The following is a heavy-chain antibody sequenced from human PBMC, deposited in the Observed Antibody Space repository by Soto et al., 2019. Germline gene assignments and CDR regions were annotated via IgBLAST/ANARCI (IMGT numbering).Heavy chain of an antibody. J-gene: IGHJ4*02. CDR3: TKDRDDTALSFDS. CDR1: GFTFSDHG. CDR2: ISHDGITK. D-gene: IGHD5-18*01. V-gene: IGHV3-30*18. Sequence: QVQLVESGGGVVQPGRSLRLSCAASGFTFSDHGMHWVCQVPDKGLEWVAVISHDGITKYYADSLKGRFTISRDNSNNTVFLQMNGLRAEDTAVYYCTKDRDDTALSFDSWGQGTLVTVSS.